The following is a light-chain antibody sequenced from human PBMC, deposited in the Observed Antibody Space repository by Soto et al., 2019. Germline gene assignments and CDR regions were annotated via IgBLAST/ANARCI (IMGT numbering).Light chain of an antibody. Sequence: DIQMTQSPSSLSASVGDRVIITCRASQDIRSDLSWYQLKPGKAPRRLIYSASNLHSGVPSTFSGSGSETEFTLTITSLQPDDCATYFCLQHRSFPWTFGQGTKVEIK. J-gene: IGKJ1*01. CDR1: QDIRSD. CDR2: SAS. CDR3: LQHRSFPWT. V-gene: IGKV1-17*01.